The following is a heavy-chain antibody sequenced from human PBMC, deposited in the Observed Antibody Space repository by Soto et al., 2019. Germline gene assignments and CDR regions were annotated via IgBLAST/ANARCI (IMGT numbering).Heavy chain of an antibody. CDR1: GFTFDNHA. J-gene: IGHJ4*02. CDR2: INWNSGDI. CDR3: AKGDCVSDTCFLDH. D-gene: IGHD2-21*02. Sequence: EVQLVESGGGLVQPGRSLTLSCAASGFTFDNHAMHWVRQAPGKGLEWVSLINWNSGDIAYADSVRGRFTISRDNAKNSQNLQMNSLGVEDTAMYYCAKGDCVSDTCFLDHWGQGTLVTVSS. V-gene: IGHV3-9*01.